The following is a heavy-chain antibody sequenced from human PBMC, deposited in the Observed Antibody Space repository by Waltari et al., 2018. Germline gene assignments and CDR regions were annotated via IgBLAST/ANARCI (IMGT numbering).Heavy chain of an antibody. CDR3: ARDVHVFDL. Sequence: EVQLVESGGGLVQPGGSLRLSCAASGFTFSNYWMTWVRQVSGKGLEWVANIKQDGSEKYYVDSVKGRLTISRDNAKNSLYLQMNSLRAEDTAIYYCARDVHVFDLWGQGTMVTVSS. CDR1: GFTFSNYW. D-gene: IGHD2-8*01. CDR2: IKQDGSEK. V-gene: IGHV3-7*01. J-gene: IGHJ3*01.